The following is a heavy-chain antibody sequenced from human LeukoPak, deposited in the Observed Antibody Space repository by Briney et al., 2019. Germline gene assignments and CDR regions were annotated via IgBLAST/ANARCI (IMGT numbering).Heavy chain of an antibody. D-gene: IGHD2-2*01. CDR1: GGSFSGYY. J-gene: IGHJ4*02. CDR2: INHSGST. V-gene: IGHV4-34*01. CDR3: ARRGYCSSTSCPRRARPFDY. Sequence: SETLSLTCAVYGGSFSGYYWSWIRQPPGKGLEWIGEINHSGSTNYNPSLKSRVTISVDTSKNQFSLKLSSVTAADTAVYYCARRGYCSSTSCPRRARPFDYWGQGTLVTVSS.